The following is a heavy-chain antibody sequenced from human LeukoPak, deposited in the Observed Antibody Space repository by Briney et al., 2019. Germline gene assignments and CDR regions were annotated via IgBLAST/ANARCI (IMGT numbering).Heavy chain of an antibody. J-gene: IGHJ4*02. CDR3: ARGGDFGVVIIDY. CDR2: IYHSGST. Sequence: WRTLTLTCAASGYSFSSDDNWGGLRHPPGRGLWGVGIIYHSGSTYYNPSLKSRVTISVDTSKNQFSLKLSSVTAADTAVYYCARGGDFGVVIIDYWGQGTLVTVSS. D-gene: IGHD3-3*01. CDR1: GYSFSSDDN. V-gene: IGHV4-38-2*01.